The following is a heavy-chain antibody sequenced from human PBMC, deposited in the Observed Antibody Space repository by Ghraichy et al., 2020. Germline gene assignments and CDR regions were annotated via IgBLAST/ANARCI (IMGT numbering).Heavy chain of an antibody. Sequence: GGSLRLSCAASGFAFSSSAMSWVRQAPGKGLQWVSTITGTGDSTYYADSVKGRFTFSRDNSKNTLYLQMNSLRADDTAVYYCAKDASSSWSTTELGYWGQGTLVTVSS. CDR1: GFAFSSSA. CDR2: ITGTGDST. V-gene: IGHV3-23*01. D-gene: IGHD6-13*01. J-gene: IGHJ4*02. CDR3: AKDASSSWSTTELGY.